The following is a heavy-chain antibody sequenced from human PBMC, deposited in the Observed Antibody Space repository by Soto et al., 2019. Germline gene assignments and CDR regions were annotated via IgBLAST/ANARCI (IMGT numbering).Heavy chain of an antibody. CDR1: GYTFTSYG. V-gene: IGHV1-18*01. Sequence: ASVKVSCKASGYTFTSYGISWVRQAPGQGLEWMGWISAYNGNTNYAQKLQGRVTMTTDTSTSAAYMELRGLRSDDTAVYYCASGYSSGWYAYWGQGTLVTVSS. CDR3: ASGYSSGWYAY. CDR2: ISAYNGNT. D-gene: IGHD6-19*01. J-gene: IGHJ4*02.